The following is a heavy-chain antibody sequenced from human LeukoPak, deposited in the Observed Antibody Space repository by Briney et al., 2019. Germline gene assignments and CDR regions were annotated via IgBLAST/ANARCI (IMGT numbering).Heavy chain of an antibody. CDR2: ISYDGSNK. CDR3: AKGLGGSYRLDY. CDR1: GFTFSSYG. V-gene: IGHV3-30*18. D-gene: IGHD1-26*01. Sequence: PGRSLRLSCAASGFTFSSYGMHWVRQAPGKGLEWVAVISYDGSNKYYADSVKGRFTISRDNSKNTLYLQMNSLRAEDTAVYYCAKGLGGSYRLDYWGQGTLVTVSS. J-gene: IGHJ4*02.